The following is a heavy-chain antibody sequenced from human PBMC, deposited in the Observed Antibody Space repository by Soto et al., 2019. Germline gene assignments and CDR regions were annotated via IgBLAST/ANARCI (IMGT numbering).Heavy chain of an antibody. CDR1: GFTFSSYG. CDR3: AKGSRAALTGGLDY. D-gene: IGHD2-15*01. V-gene: IGHV3-30*18. Sequence: GGSLRLSCAASGFTFSSYGMHWVRQAPGKGLEWVAVISYDGSNKYYADSVKGRFTISRDNSKNTLYLQMNSLRAEDTAVYYCAKGSRAALTGGLDYWGQGTLVTVSS. J-gene: IGHJ4*02. CDR2: ISYDGSNK.